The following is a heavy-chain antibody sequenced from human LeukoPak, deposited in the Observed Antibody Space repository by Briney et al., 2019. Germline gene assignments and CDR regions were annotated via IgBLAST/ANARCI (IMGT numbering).Heavy chain of an antibody. CDR1: GGSISSGGYY. V-gene: IGHV4-31*03. D-gene: IGHD4-17*01. J-gene: IGHJ4*02. Sequence: PSETLSLTCTVSGGSISSGGYYWSWIRQHPGKGLEWIGYIYYSGSTYYNPSLKSRVTISVDTSKNQFSLKLSSVTAADTAVYYCARVSPKLFGDYTEFDYWGQGTLVTVSS. CDR3: ARVSPKLFGDYTEFDY. CDR2: IYYSGST.